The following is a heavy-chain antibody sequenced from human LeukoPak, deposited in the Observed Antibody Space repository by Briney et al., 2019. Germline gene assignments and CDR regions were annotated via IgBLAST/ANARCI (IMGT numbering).Heavy chain of an antibody. J-gene: IGHJ4*02. CDR3: ARQPLYYDILTGYYRDYFGY. V-gene: IGHV4-39*01. Sequence: SSETLSLTCTVSGGSISSSSYYWGWIRQPPGKGLEWIGSNYYSGSTYYNPSLKSRVTISVDTSKNHFSLKLSSVTAADTAVYYCARQPLYYDILTGYYRDYFGYWGQGTLVTVSS. CDR2: NYYSGST. D-gene: IGHD3-9*01. CDR1: GGSISSSSYY.